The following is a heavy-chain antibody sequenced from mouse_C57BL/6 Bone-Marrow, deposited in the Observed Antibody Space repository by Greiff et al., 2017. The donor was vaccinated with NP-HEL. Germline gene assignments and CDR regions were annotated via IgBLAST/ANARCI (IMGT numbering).Heavy chain of an antibody. V-gene: IGHV1-69*01. CDR3: ARSQLSYYAMDY. CDR2: IDPSDSYT. CDR1: GYTFTSYW. Sequence: VKQSCKASGYTFTSYWMHWVKQRPGQGLEWIGEIDPSDSYTNYNQKFKGKSTLTVDKSSSTAYMQLSSLTSEDSAVYYCARSQLSYYAMDYWGQGTSVTVSS. J-gene: IGHJ4*01. D-gene: IGHD3-3*01.